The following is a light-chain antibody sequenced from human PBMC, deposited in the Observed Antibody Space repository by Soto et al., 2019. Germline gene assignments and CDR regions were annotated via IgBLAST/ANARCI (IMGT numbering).Light chain of an antibody. J-gene: IGLJ2*01. CDR3: CSHAGSSTYVV. V-gene: IGLV2-23*01. CDR2: EDS. CDR1: SSDVGGYNL. Sequence: QSVLTQPASVSGSPGQSIAISCTGTSSDVGGYNLVSWYQQHPGKAPKFLIYEDSKRPSGVSDRFSGSKSGNTASLTISGLQAEDEADYYCCSHAGSSTYVVFGGGTQLTVL.